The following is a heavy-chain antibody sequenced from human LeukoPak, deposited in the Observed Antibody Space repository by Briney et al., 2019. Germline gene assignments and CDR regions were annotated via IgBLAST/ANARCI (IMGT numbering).Heavy chain of an antibody. Sequence: SETLSLTCTVSGGSISCYYWSWIQQPPGKGLEWIEYIYYSGSTNYNPSLKSRVTISVDTFKNQFSLKLSSVTAADRAVYYCARGRSNDYWGQGTLVTVSS. CDR1: GGSISCYY. J-gene: IGHJ4*02. CDR2: IYYSGST. CDR3: ARGRSNDY. V-gene: IGHV4-59*01.